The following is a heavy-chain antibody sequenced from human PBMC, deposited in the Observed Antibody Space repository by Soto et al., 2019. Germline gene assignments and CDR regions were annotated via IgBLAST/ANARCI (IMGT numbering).Heavy chain of an antibody. J-gene: IGHJ6*02. CDR1: GGTFSSYA. CDR3: ASLMITIFGVVRMTPYYYYGMDV. CDR2: IIPIFGTA. V-gene: IGHV1-69*13. Sequence: ASVKVSCKASGGTFSSYAISWVRQAPGQGLEWMGGIIPIFGTANYAQKSQGRVTITADESTSTAYMELSSLRSEDTAVYYCASLMITIFGVVRMTPYYYYGMDVWGQGTTVTVSS. D-gene: IGHD3-3*01.